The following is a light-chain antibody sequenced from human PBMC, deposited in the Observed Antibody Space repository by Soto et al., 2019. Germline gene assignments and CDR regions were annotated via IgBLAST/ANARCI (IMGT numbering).Light chain of an antibody. V-gene: IGKV3-15*01. Sequence: EIVMTQSPATLSVSPGERATLSCRASQSVSSNLAWYQQKPGQAPRLLIYGASTRATGIPARFSGSGYGTAVTLTISSLQSEDFEVYYCQQYNNWPPWTFGQGTKVEIK. CDR1: QSVSSN. CDR3: QQYNNWPPWT. CDR2: GAS. J-gene: IGKJ1*01.